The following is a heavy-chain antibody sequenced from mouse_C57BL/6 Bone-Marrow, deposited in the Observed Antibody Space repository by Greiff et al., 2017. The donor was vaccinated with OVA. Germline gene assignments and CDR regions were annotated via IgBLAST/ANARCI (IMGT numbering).Heavy chain of an antibody. D-gene: IGHD3-2*02. V-gene: IGHV1-19*01. CDR1: GYTFTDYY. CDR2: INPYNGGT. Sequence: VQLQQSGPVLVKPGASVKMSCKASGYTFTDYYMNWVKQSHGKSLEWIGVINPYNGGTSYNQKFKGKATLTVDKSSSTAYMALNSLTSEDSAVYYCARGRGQLRLPAWFAYWGQGTLVTVSA. CDR3: ARGRGQLRLPAWFAY. J-gene: IGHJ3*01.